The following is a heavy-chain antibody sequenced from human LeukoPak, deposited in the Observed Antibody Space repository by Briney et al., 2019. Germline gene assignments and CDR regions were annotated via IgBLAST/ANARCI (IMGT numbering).Heavy chain of an antibody. CDR2: IYTSGST. CDR3: ARGNYGDYVGRYYYYYMDV. V-gene: IGHV4-61*02. Sequence: SETLSLTCTASGGSISSGSYYWSWIRQPAGKGLEWIGRIYTSGSTNYNPSLKSRVTISVDTSKNQFSLKLSSVTAADTAVYYCARGNYGDYVGRYYYYYMDVWGKGTTVTVSS. CDR1: GGSISSGSYY. J-gene: IGHJ6*03. D-gene: IGHD4-17*01.